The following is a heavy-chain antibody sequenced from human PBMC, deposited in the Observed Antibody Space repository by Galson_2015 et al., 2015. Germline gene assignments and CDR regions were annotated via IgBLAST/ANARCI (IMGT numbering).Heavy chain of an antibody. CDR2: IRQDGSEK. CDR3: ARVGDSIGYYLDY. D-gene: IGHD3-22*01. Sequence: SLRLSCAASGFTFSSYWMTWVRQGPGKGLEWVANIRQDGSEKYYVDSVKGRFTISRDNAKNSLYLQMNSLRAEDTAVYYCARVGDSIGYYLDYWGQGTLVTVSS. CDR1: GFTFSSYW. J-gene: IGHJ4*02. V-gene: IGHV3-7*03.